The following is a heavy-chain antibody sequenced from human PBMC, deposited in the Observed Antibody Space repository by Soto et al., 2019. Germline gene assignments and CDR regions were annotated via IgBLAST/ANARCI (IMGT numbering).Heavy chain of an antibody. V-gene: IGHV1-46*01. CDR3: ARSADTAMIWAGYYYGMEV. D-gene: IGHD5-18*01. Sequence: VASVKVSCKASGYTFASYYMHWVRQAPGQGLEWMGIINPSGGSTSYAQKFQGRVTMTRDTSTSKVYMELSSLRSEDTAVYYCARSADTAMIWAGYYYGMEVWGQGTTVTVS. CDR1: GYTFASYY. CDR2: INPSGGST. J-gene: IGHJ6*01.